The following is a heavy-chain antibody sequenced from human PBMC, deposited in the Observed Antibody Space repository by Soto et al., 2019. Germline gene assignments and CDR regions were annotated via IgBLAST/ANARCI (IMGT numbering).Heavy chain of an antibody. CDR3: AKGHSSGLDY. CDR1: GFTFSSYG. Sequence: PGGSLRLSCAASGFTFSSYGMHWFRQAPGKGLEWVAVISYDGSNKYYADSVKGRFTISRDNSKNTLYLQMNSLRAEDTAVYYCAKGHSSGLDYWGQGTLVTVSS. J-gene: IGHJ4*02. D-gene: IGHD6-19*01. V-gene: IGHV3-30*18. CDR2: ISYDGSNK.